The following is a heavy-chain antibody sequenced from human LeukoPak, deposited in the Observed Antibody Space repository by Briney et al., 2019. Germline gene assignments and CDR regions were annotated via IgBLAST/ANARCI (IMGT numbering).Heavy chain of an antibody. Sequence: SETLPLTCTVSGGSISSYYWSWIRQPPGKGLEWIGYIYYSGSTNYNPSLKSRVTISVDTSKNQFSLKLSSVTAADTAVYYCASSGAFYGMDVWGQGTTVTVSS. V-gene: IGHV4-59*01. D-gene: IGHD3-10*01. J-gene: IGHJ6*02. CDR3: ASSGAFYGMDV. CDR1: GGSISSYY. CDR2: IYYSGST.